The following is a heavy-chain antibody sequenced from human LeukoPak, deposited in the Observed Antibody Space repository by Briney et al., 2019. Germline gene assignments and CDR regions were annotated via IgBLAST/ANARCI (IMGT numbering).Heavy chain of an antibody. J-gene: IGHJ6*03. V-gene: IGHV3-23*01. D-gene: IGHD6-19*01. CDR1: GFTFSSYA. CDR3: ARVRAHSSGWYFRYYYYMDV. Sequence: GGSLRLSCAASGFTFSSYAMSWVREAPGKGLEWVSAISGSGGSTYYADSVKGRFTISRDNSKNTLYLQMNSLRAEDTAVYYCARVRAHSSGWYFRYYYYMDVWGKGTTVTISS. CDR2: ISGSGGST.